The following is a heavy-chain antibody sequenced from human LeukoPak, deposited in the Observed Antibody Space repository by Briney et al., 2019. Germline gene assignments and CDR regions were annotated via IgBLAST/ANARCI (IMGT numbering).Heavy chain of an antibody. D-gene: IGHD3-16*01. Sequence: ASVKVSCKASGYTFTDYYMHWVRQAPGQGVEWMGWINPKSGGATYPQKLQDRVTMTSDTSINTAYMQLSRLRSDDTAVYYCARILFGFGGNSYFDLWGRGTLVTVSS. CDR3: ARILFGFGGNSYFDL. V-gene: IGHV1-2*02. J-gene: IGHJ2*01. CDR2: INPKSGGA. CDR1: GYTFTDYY.